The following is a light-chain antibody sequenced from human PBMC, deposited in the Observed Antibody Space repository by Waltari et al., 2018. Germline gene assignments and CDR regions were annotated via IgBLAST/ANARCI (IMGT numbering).Light chain of an antibody. V-gene: IGLV2-14*01. J-gene: IGLJ2*01. CDR1: SGDIGGSDF. CDR3: SSPSTNIVFV. CDR2: DVN. Sequence: QSALTQPASVSASPGQSITISCTGTSGDIGGSDFVSWYQHHPGRAPKVFIFDVNHRPSGIPDRFSGCKSRNTASLTISGLQAEDDADYYCSSPSTNIVFVFGGGTKVTVL.